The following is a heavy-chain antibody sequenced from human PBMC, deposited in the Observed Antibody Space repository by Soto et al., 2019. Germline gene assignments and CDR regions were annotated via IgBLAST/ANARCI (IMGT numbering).Heavy chain of an antibody. CDR1: GGTFSSYA. V-gene: IGHV1-69*06. CDR2: IIPIFGTA. Sequence: SVKVSCKASGGTFSSYAISWVRQAPGQGLEWMGGIIPIFGTANYAQKFQGRVTITADKSTSTAYMELSSLRSEDTAVYYCARANLFMKISGAGKSKWFDPWGQGTLVTVSS. CDR3: ARANLFMKISGAGKSKWFDP. D-gene: IGHD3-3*01. J-gene: IGHJ5*02.